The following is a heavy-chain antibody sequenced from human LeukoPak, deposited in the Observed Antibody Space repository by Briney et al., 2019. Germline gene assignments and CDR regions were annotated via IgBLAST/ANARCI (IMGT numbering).Heavy chain of an antibody. D-gene: IGHD2-15*01. CDR2: IWYTGRT. CDR3: ARGRYCSADICSGGDAFDI. Sequence: SETLSLTCSVSDDSMSSSSYYWGWIRQPPGKGLEWLGSIWYTGRTDYSPSLRSRVTMSIDTSKRLFSVRLSSVTAADTAVYYCARGRYCSADICSGGDAFDIWGQGTMVSVSS. J-gene: IGHJ3*02. CDR1: DDSMSSSSYY. V-gene: IGHV4-39*07.